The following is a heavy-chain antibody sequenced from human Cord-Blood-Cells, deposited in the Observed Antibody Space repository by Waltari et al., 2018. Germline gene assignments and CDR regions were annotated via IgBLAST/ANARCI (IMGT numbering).Heavy chain of an antibody. Sequence: QVQLVQSGAEVTTPGSSVKVSCKASGGTSSRYAISWVRQAPGQGLEWMGGIIPIFGTANYAQKFQGRVTITADKSTSTAYMELSSLRSEDTAVYYCAGVGKAFYFDYWGQGTLVTVSS. CDR2: IIPIFGTA. CDR3: AGVGKAFYFDY. J-gene: IGHJ4*02. CDR1: GGTSSRYA. V-gene: IGHV1-69*06.